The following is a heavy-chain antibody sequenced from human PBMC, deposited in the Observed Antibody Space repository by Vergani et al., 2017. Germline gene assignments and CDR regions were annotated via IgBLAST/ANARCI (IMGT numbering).Heavy chain of an antibody. CDR3: AERGGYDEGDAFRIGYFDS. D-gene: IGHD3-22*01. Sequence: QVQLQESGPGLVKPSQTLSLTCSVSGDSISSGVYYWNWIRQHPGKGLEWIGYIYSTGSTHHNPSLRRRINMSVDTSKNQFSLKLNSVTAADTAMYYCAERGGYDEGDAFRIGYFDSWGPGILVTVSS. J-gene: IGHJ4*02. CDR2: IYSTGST. CDR1: GDSISSGVYY. V-gene: IGHV4-31*03.